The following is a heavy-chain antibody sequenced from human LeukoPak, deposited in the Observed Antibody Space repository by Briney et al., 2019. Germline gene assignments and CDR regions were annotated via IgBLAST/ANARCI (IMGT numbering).Heavy chain of an antibody. D-gene: IGHD1-26*01. J-gene: IGHJ4*02. CDR1: GFAFSGYW. Sequence: GGSLRLSCAASGFAFSGYWMSWVRQAPGKGLEWVANINQDGSETYYVDSVKGRFTNSRDNTKNSLYLQMNSLRAEDTAIYYCVRDRGTYRPIDYWGQGTLVTVSS. CDR2: INQDGSET. V-gene: IGHV3-7*03. CDR3: VRDRGTYRPIDY.